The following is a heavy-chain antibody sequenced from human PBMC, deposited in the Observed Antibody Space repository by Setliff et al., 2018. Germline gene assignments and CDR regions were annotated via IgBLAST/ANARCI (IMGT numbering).Heavy chain of an antibody. D-gene: IGHD6-19*01. CDR2: VFYNGAA. V-gene: IGHV4-59*12. J-gene: IGHJ6*03. CDR1: GDSISDAS. Sequence: SETLSLTCTVSGDSISDASIMAWIRQPPGKGLEFIGYVFYNGAAKYDPSLKSRVTMSVDTSKTQFSLKLSSVTAADTAVYYCARGLQWLVLGYYYYYMDVWGKGTTVTVSS. CDR3: ARGLQWLVLGYYYYYMDV.